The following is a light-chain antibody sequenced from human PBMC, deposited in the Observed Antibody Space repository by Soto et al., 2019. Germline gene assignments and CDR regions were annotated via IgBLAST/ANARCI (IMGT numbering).Light chain of an antibody. CDR2: DAS. CDR3: QQRSNFLT. CDR1: QSVSSY. J-gene: IGKJ4*01. Sequence: EIVLTQSPATLSLSPGERATFSCRASQSVSSYLAWYQQKPGQAPRLLIYDASNRATGIPARFSGSGSGTDFTLTISSLEPEDFAVYYCQQRSNFLTFGGGTKVEIK. V-gene: IGKV3-11*01.